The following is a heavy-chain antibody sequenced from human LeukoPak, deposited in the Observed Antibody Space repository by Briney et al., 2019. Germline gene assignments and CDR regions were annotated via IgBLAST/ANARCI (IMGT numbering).Heavy chain of an antibody. J-gene: IGHJ4*02. CDR2: IYYSGST. CDR3: AKDRLSNYCSGGSCYEDPFDY. CDR1: GGSISSYY. V-gene: IGHV4-59*12. D-gene: IGHD2-15*01. Sequence: SETLSLTCTVSGGSISSYYWSWIRQPPGKGLEWIGYIYYSGSTYCDPSLKSRVTISIDTSRNQFSLKLSSVTAEDTAVYYCAKDRLSNYCSGGSCYEDPFDYWGQGTLVTVSS.